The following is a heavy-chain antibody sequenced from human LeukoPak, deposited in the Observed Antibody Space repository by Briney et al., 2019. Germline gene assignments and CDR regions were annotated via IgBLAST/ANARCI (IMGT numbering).Heavy chain of an antibody. CDR1: GYTFTGYY. J-gene: IGHJ6*02. CDR3: ARGSYYFHYYYYYGMDV. CDR2: INPNSGGT. D-gene: IGHD1-26*01. V-gene: IGHV1-2*02. Sequence: ASVKVSCTASGYTFTGYYMHWVRQAPGQGLEWMGWINPNSGGTNYAQKFQGRVTMTRDTSISTAYMELSRLRSDDTAVYYCARGSYYFHYYYYYGMDVWGQGTTVTVSS.